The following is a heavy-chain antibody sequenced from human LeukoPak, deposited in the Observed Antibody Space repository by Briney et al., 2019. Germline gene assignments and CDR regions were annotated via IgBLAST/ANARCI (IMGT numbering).Heavy chain of an antibody. CDR3: ASIYSYGYFDY. CDR1: GFTVSSNY. V-gene: IGHV3-53*01. CDR2: IYSGGST. J-gene: IGHJ4*02. Sequence: GGSLRLSCAASGFTVSSNYMSWVRQAPGKGLEWVSVIYSGGSTYYAHSVKGRFTISRDNSKNTLCLQMNSLRAEDTAVYYCASIYSYGYFDYWGQGTLVTVSS. D-gene: IGHD5-18*01.